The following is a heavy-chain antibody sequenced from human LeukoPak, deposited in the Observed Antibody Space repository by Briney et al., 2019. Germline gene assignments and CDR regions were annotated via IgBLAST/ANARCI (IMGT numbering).Heavy chain of an antibody. CDR2: INPNSGGT. CDR3: ARDYGDYWFDP. CDR1: GYTFTGYY. J-gene: IGHJ5*02. V-gene: IGHV1-2*02. D-gene: IGHD4-17*01. Sequence: ASVKVPCKASGYTFTGYYMHWVRQAPGQGLEWMGWINPNSGGTNYAQKFQGRVTITADESTSTAYMELSSLRSEDTAVYYCARDYGDYWFDPWGQGTLVTVSS.